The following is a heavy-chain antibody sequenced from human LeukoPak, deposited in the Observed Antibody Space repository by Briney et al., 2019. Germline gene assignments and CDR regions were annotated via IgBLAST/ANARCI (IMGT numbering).Heavy chain of an antibody. D-gene: IGHD6-19*01. CDR2: INSDGSST. Sequence: PGGSLRLSCAASGFTFCSYWMHWVRQAPGKGPVWVSRINSDGSSTSYADSVKGRFTISTDNAKNTLYLQMNSLRAEDTAVYYCARDPGSSGWSRFDPWGQGTLVSVSS. CDR3: ARDPGSSGWSRFDP. V-gene: IGHV3-74*01. J-gene: IGHJ5*02. CDR1: GFTFCSYW.